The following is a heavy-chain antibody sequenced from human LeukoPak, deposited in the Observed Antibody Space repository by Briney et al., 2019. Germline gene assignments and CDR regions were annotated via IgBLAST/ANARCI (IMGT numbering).Heavy chain of an antibody. Sequence: GGSLRLSCAASGFTFSSYAMSWVRQAPGKGLEWVSAISGSGGSTYYADSVKGRFTISRDNSKNTLYLQMNSLRAEDTAVYYCAKALDLLRNIAVAGNLDYWGQGTLVTVSS. V-gene: IGHV3-23*01. CDR3: AKALDLLRNIAVAGNLDY. D-gene: IGHD6-19*01. CDR2: ISGSGGST. CDR1: GFTFSSYA. J-gene: IGHJ4*02.